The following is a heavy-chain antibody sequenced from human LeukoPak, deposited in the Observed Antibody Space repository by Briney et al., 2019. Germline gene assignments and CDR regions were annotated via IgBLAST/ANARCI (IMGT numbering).Heavy chain of an antibody. V-gene: IGHV4-61*01. CDR2: MYYSGST. CDR3: ARAYYDFWSGYNWFDP. Sequence: SETLSLTCTVSGGSVSSGSYYWSWIRQPPGKGLEWIGYMYYSGSTNYNPSLKSRVTISVDTSKNQFSLKLSSVTAADTAVYYCARAYYDFWSGYNWFDPWGQGTLVTVSS. CDR1: GGSVSSGSYY. J-gene: IGHJ5*02. D-gene: IGHD3-3*01.